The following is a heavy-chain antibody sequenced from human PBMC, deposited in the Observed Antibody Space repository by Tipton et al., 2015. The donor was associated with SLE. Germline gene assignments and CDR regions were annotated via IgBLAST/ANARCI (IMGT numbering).Heavy chain of an antibody. V-gene: IGHV3-21*01. CDR2: ISPTGGNI. D-gene: IGHD1-26*01. CDR1: GFTFSSYS. CDR3: ARSLVGTRYFHL. J-gene: IGHJ2*01. Sequence: SLRLSCAASGFTFSSYSMHWVRQTPGKGLEWVSSISPTGGNIYYADSVKGRFTISRDNAKDSLYLQMNSLTAEDTAVYYCARSLVGTRYFHLWGRGTLVTVSS.